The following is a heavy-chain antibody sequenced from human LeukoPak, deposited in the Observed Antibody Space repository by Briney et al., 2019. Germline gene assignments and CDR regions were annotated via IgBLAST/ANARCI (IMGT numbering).Heavy chain of an antibody. V-gene: IGHV4-4*07. CDR3: AREGGSGQQFDY. J-gene: IGHJ4*02. Sequence: SETLSLTCTVSGGSISSYYWTWIRQPARKGLEWIGRIYTSGSTDYNPSLKSRVTMSVDTSKNQFSLKLSSVTAADTAVYYCAREGGSGQQFDYWGQGTLVTVSS. D-gene: IGHD2-15*01. CDR1: GGSISSYY. CDR2: IYTSGST.